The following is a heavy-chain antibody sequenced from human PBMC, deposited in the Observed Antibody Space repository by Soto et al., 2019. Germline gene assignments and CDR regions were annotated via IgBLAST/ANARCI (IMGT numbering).Heavy chain of an antibody. CDR2: ISAYNGNT. Sequence: ASVKVSCKASGYTFTSYGISWVRQAPGQGLEWMGWISAYNGNTNYAQKLQGRVTMTTDTSTSTAYMELRSLRSDDTAVYYCTTDRLYQKYYYDSSGYYRAFDIWGQGTMVTVSS. J-gene: IGHJ3*02. CDR1: GYTFTSYG. CDR3: TTDRLYQKYYYDSSGYYRAFDI. V-gene: IGHV1-18*01. D-gene: IGHD3-22*01.